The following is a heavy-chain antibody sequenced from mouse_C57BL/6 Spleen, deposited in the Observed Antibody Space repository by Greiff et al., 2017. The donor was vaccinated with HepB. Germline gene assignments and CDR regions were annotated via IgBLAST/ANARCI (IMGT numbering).Heavy chain of an antibody. CDR3: AANWDVYYAMDY. Sequence: QVQLKESGTELVKPGASVKLSCKASGYTFTSYWMHWVKQRPGQGLEWIGNINPSNGGTNYNEKFKSKATLTVDKSSSTAYMQLSSLTSEDSAVYYCAANWDVYYAMDYWGQGTSVTVSS. CDR2: INPSNGGT. D-gene: IGHD4-1*01. V-gene: IGHV1-53*01. CDR1: GYTFTSYW. J-gene: IGHJ4*01.